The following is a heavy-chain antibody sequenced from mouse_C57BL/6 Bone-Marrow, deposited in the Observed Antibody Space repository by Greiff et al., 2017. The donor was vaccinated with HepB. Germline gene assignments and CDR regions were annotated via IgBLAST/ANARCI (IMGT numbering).Heavy chain of an antibody. CDR2: IYPGGGYT. D-gene: IGHD1-1*01. J-gene: IGHJ4*01. CDR3: ARRKGSYYGSSALYAMAN. V-gene: IGHV1-63*01. Sequence: VQLQQSGAELVRPGTSVQMSCKASGYTFTNYWLGWAKQRPGHGLEWIGDIYPGGGYTNYNEKFKGKATLTADKSASPAYMQVSSLTSEDSAIYYCARRKGSYYGSSALYAMANWGQGTSLTVSS. CDR1: GYTFTNYW.